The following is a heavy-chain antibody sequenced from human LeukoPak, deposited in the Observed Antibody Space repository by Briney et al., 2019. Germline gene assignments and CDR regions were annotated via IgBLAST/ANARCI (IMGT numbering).Heavy chain of an antibody. CDR3: ARGTGGVIAPFDY. V-gene: IGHV4-59*01. CDR2: IYYSGST. D-gene: IGHD3-16*02. J-gene: IGHJ4*02. Sequence: SETLSLTCTVSGGSISSYYWSWIRRPPGKGLEWIGYIYYSGSTNYNPSLKSRVTISVDTSKSQFSLKLSSVTAADTAVYYCARGTGGVIAPFDYWGQGTLVTVSS. CDR1: GGSISSYY.